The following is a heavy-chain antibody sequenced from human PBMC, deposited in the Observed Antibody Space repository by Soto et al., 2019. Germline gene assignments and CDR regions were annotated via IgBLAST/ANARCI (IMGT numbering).Heavy chain of an antibody. V-gene: IGHV3-53*01. CDR2: LYDVDGS. J-gene: IGHJ3*01. Sequence: DVQLVESGGGLMQPGASLRLSCAASGLTVSGKKYVAWVRQAPGRGLEWVSALYDVDGSFYADSVKGRFTTSSDSSKTTVYLQMNGLRPDDTAVYYCATWHEREHAYDVWGQGTPVTVSS. CDR1: GLTVSGKKY. D-gene: IGHD1-1*01. CDR3: ATWHEREHAYDV.